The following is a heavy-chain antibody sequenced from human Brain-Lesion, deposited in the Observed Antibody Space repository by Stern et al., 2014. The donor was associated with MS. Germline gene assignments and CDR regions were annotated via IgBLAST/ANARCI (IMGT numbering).Heavy chain of an antibody. V-gene: IGHV1-24*01. J-gene: IGHJ4*02. CDR3: ATLSPGAGGNYYRHFDY. D-gene: IGHD1-26*01. CDR1: GYTLTELS. Sequence: QVQLVQSGAEVKKPGASVKVSCKVSGYTLTELSMHWVRQAPRKGLEWMGGFDPEDGEAIYAQKYQGRVTMTEDPSTDTAYMELSSLGSEDTAVYYCATLSPGAGGNYYRHFDYWGQGTLVTVSS. CDR2: FDPEDGEA.